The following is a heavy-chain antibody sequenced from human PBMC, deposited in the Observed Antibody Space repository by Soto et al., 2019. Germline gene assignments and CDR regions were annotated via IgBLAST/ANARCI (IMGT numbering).Heavy chain of an antibody. J-gene: IGHJ4*02. V-gene: IGHV3-30-3*01. CDR3: VRHQVTAPASFYY. CDR1: GFTFSSYA. Sequence: SLRLSCVASGFTFSSYAMHWVRQAPGKGLEWLAVTSSDGNKKYSADSVKGRFTISRDNSKNTLYLQMNSLRPDDTAVYHCVRHQVTAPASFYYWGQGTLVTVSS. D-gene: IGHD2-21*02. CDR2: TSSDGNKK.